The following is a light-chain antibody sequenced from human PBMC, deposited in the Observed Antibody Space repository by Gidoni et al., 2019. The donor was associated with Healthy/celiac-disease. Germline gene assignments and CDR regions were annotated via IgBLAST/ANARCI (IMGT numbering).Light chain of an antibody. CDR1: QGISSY. V-gene: IGKV1-9*01. J-gene: IGKJ3*01. Sequence: DIQLTQSPSFLSASVGDRVTITCWASQGISSYLAWYQQKPGKAPKLLIYAASTLQSGVPSRFSGSGSGTEFTLTIRSLQPEDFATYYCQQLNSYPITFGPGTKVDIK. CDR2: AAS. CDR3: QQLNSYPIT.